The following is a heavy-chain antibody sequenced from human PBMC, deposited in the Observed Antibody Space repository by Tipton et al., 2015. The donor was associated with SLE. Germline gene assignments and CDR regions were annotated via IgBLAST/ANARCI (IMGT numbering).Heavy chain of an antibody. CDR3: ATLGYSGEGNV. Sequence: TLSLTCNVSGGSINNHYWAWIRQPPGKALEWIGYIFYTGSTSYSPSLKSRVTISIDTSKNQFSLNLSSVTAADTAVYYCATLGYSGEGNVCGQASTVTFSS. CDR1: GGSINNHY. CDR2: IFYTGST. J-gene: IGHJ6*02. V-gene: IGHV4-59*11. D-gene: IGHD6-19*01.